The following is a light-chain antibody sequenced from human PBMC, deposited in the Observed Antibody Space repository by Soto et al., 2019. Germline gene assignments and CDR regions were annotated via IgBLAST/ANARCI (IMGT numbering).Light chain of an antibody. J-gene: IGKJ2*02. Sequence: DIQMTQSPSSLSASVGDRVTLTCRASQSISSYLNWYQQKPGKAPKLLIYAASSLQSGVPSRFSGSGSGTDFTLTISSLQPEDFATYYCQQSYSTWTFGQGTKLEIK. CDR1: QSISSY. CDR3: QQSYSTWT. V-gene: IGKV1-39*01. CDR2: AAS.